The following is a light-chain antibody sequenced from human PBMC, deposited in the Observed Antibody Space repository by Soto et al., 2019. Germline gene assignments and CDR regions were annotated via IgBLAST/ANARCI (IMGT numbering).Light chain of an antibody. CDR2: DTS. J-gene: IGKJ2*01. CDR1: QSVSRY. CDR3: QQRTNWRYT. Sequence: EVVLTQSPATLSLSPGERATLSCRASQSVSRYLAWYQQKPGQDPRLLIYDTSNRATGIPARFSGSGSGTDFTLTISSLEPEDFAVYYCQQRTNWRYTFGQGTKLEIK. V-gene: IGKV3-11*01.